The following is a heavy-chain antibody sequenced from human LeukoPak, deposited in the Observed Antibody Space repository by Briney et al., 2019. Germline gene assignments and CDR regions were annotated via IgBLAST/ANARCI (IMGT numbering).Heavy chain of an antibody. V-gene: IGHV3-9*01. Sequence: PGGSLRLSCAASGFTFDDYAMHWVRQAPGKGLEWVSGISWNSGSIGYADSVKGRFTISRDNSKNTLYLQMNSLRAEDTAVYYCAKDPGYSSGWYRENYWGQGTLVTVSS. D-gene: IGHD6-19*01. CDR1: GFTFDDYA. J-gene: IGHJ4*02. CDR3: AKDPGYSSGWYRENY. CDR2: ISWNSGSI.